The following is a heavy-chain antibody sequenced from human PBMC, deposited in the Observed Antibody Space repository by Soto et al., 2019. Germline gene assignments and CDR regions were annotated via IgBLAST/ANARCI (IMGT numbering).Heavy chain of an antibody. J-gene: IGHJ5*02. D-gene: IGHD2-15*01. CDR2: ISAYNGNT. V-gene: IGHV1-18*04. CDR3: ARGYCSGGSCSNWFDP. Sequence: ASVKVSCKASGYTFTGYYMHWVRQAPGQGLEWMGWISAYNGNTNYAQKLQGRVTMTTDTSTSTAYMELRSLRSDDTAVYYCARGYCSGGSCSNWFDPWGQRTLVTVSS. CDR1: GYTFTGYY.